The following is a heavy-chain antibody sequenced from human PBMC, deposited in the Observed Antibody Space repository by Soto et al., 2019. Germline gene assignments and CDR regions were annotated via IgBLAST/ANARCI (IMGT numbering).Heavy chain of an antibody. CDR3: ASVAPPDYYYYYGMDV. CDR2: IIPIFGTA. D-gene: IGHD2-15*01. V-gene: IGHV1-69*01. Sequence: QVQLVQSGAEVKKPGSSVKVSCKASGGTYSSYAISWVRQAPGQGLEWMGGIIPIFGTANYAQKFQGRVTITADESTSTAYMELSSLRSEDTAVYYCASVAPPDYYYYYGMDVWGQGTTVTVSS. J-gene: IGHJ6*02. CDR1: GGTYSSYA.